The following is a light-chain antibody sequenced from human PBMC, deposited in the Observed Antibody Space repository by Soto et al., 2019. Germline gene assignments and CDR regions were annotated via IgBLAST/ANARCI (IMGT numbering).Light chain of an antibody. V-gene: IGLV1-40*01. J-gene: IGLJ1*01. CDR2: GNN. Sequence: QAVVTQSPSVSGAPGQSVSISCTGTSSNIGAGFDVHWYQQVPATAPKLLIYGNNNRPSGVPDRFSGSKSGTSASLAITGLQAEDEADYYYQSYHTNLNTGPVFGTGTNVTVL. CDR3: QSYHTNLNTGPV. CDR1: SSNIGAGFD.